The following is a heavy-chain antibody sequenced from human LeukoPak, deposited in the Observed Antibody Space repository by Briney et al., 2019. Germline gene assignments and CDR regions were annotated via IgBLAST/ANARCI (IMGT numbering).Heavy chain of an antibody. CDR2: ISYDGSNK. CDR3: AKPLDSSGPYFDY. D-gene: IGHD3-22*01. V-gene: IGHV3-30*18. CDR1: GFTFSSYG. Sequence: GGSLRLSCAASGFTFSSYGMHWVRQAPGKGLEWVAVISYDGSNKYYADSVKGRFTISRDNSKNTLYLQMNSLRAEDTAVYYCAKPLDSSGPYFDYWGQGTLVTASS. J-gene: IGHJ4*02.